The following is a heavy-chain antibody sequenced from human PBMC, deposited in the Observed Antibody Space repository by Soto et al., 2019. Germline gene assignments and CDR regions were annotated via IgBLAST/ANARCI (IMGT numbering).Heavy chain of an antibody. Sequence: GGSLRLSCAASGFTFDDYAMHWVRQAPGKGLEWVSGISWNSGSIGYADSVKGRFTISRDNAKNSLYLQMNSLRAEDTALYYCAKDSHLYSSSWLNDAFDIWGQGTMVTVSS. CDR1: GFTFDDYA. D-gene: IGHD6-13*01. CDR3: AKDSHLYSSSWLNDAFDI. J-gene: IGHJ3*02. CDR2: ISWNSGSI. V-gene: IGHV3-9*01.